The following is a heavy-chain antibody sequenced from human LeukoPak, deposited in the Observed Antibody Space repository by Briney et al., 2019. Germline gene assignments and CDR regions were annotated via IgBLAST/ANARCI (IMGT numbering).Heavy chain of an antibody. V-gene: IGHV4-34*01. CDR3: ARGDGSGWSYYYYYGMDV. CDR2: INHSGST. D-gene: IGHD6-19*01. CDR1: GGSISGYY. Sequence: PSETLSLTCAVYGGSISGYYWSWIRQPPGKGLEWIGEINHSGSTNYNPSLKSRVTISVDTSKNQFSLKLSSVTAADTAVYYCARGDGSGWSYYYYYGMDVWGQGTTVTVSS. J-gene: IGHJ6*02.